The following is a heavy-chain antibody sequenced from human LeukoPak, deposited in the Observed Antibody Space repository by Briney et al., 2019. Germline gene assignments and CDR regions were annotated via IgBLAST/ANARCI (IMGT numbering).Heavy chain of an antibody. Sequence: KPSETLSLTCAVYGGSFSGYYWSWIRQPPGKGLEWIGEINHSGSTNYNPSLKSRVTISVDTSKNQFSLKLSSVTAADTAVYYCAIPSGYSYGPYFQHWGQGTLVTVSP. D-gene: IGHD5-18*01. CDR2: INHSGST. CDR3: AIPSGYSYGPYFQH. CDR1: GGSFSGYY. J-gene: IGHJ1*01. V-gene: IGHV4-34*01.